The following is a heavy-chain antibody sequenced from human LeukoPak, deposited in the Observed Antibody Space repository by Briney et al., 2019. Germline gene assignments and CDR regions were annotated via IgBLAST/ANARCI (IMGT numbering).Heavy chain of an antibody. CDR2: IYYSGST. D-gene: IGHD6-19*01. J-gene: IGHJ4*02. CDR3: ARGAVAGTLYYFDY. V-gene: IGHV4-59*01. CDR1: GGSLSSYY. Sequence: SETLSLTCTVSGGSLSSYYWSWIPQPPGQGRVWIGYIYYSGSTNYNPSLKSRVTISVDPSKNQFSLKLSSVTAADTAVYYCARGAVAGTLYYFDYWGQGALVTVSS.